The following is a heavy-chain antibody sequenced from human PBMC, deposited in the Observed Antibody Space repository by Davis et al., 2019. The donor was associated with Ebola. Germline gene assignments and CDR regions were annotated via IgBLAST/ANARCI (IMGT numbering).Heavy chain of an antibody. CDR2: INPDTSST. Sequence: ASVKVSCKASGYTFSSYDIVWVRQAPGQGLEWMGWINPDTSSTNYVQKFQGRVTMTTDTSTTTVYMELRSLRSDDTAVYHCARGKYYPEYWGQGTLVTVSS. D-gene: IGHD3-10*01. CDR3: ARGKYYPEY. CDR1: GYTFSSYD. J-gene: IGHJ4*02. V-gene: IGHV1-18*04.